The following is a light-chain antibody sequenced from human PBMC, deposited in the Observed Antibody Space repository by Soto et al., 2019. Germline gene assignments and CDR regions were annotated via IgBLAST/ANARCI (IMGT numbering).Light chain of an antibody. J-gene: IGLJ2*01. CDR3: SSYTSSSTL. CDR1: SSDVGGYNL. V-gene: IGLV2-14*02. CDR2: EVN. Sequence: QSVLTQPASVSGSPGQSITISCTGSSSDVGGYNLVSWYQQHPGKVPKLIIYEVNNRPSGVSHRFSGSKSGNTASLTISGLQAEDEADYYCSSYTSSSTLFGGGTKLTVL.